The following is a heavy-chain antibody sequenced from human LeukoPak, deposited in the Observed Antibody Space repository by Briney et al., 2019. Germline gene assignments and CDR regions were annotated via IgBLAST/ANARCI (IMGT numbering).Heavy chain of an antibody. CDR1: GFTFSSYA. CDR3: AKSKSCSYARCGAFDI. J-gene: IGHJ3*02. CDR2: ISGSGGST. V-gene: IGHV3-23*01. Sequence: PGGSLRLSCAASGFTFSSYAMSWVRQAPGKGLEWVSAISGSGGSTYYADSVKGRFTISRDNSKNTLYLQMNSLRAEDTAVYYCAKSKSCSYARCGAFDIWGQGTMVTVSS. D-gene: IGHD2-2*01.